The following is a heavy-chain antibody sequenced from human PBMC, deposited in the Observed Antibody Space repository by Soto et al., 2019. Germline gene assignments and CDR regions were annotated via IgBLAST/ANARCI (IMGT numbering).Heavy chain of an antibody. Sequence: GGPLRLSFAASGFTFSSYEMNWVRQAPGKGLEWVSYISTSGSTIDYADSVKGRFTISRDNAKNSLYLQMNSLRAEDTAVYYCARDLGHRTAAVDAFDYWGQGTLVTVSS. V-gene: IGHV3-48*03. CDR1: GFTFSSYE. CDR2: ISTSGSTI. D-gene: IGHD2-2*01. J-gene: IGHJ4*02. CDR3: ARDLGHRTAAVDAFDY.